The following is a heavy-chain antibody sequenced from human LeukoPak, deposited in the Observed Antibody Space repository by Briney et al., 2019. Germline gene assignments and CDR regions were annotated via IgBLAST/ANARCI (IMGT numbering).Heavy chain of an antibody. D-gene: IGHD3-9*01. Sequence: GESLKISCKGSGYSFTSYWIGWVRQMPGKGLEWMGIIYPHDSDTRYSPSFQGQITISADKSISTAYLQWSSLKASDTAIYYCARLEVHGAYDILTGYYSGRGFFDYWGQGTLVTVSS. V-gene: IGHV5-51*01. J-gene: IGHJ4*02. CDR3: ARLEVHGAYDILTGYYSGRGFFDY. CDR2: IYPHDSDT. CDR1: GYSFTSYW.